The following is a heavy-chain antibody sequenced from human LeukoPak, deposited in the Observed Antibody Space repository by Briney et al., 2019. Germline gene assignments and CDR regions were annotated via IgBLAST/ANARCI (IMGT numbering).Heavy chain of an antibody. D-gene: IGHD5-12*01. CDR1: GFTVSSIY. V-gene: IGHV3-66*01. CDR2: IYGGGTT. CDR3: ALALAVSGFNYFDY. Sequence: GGSLRLSCATSGFTVSSIYMSWVRQAPGKGLEWVSVIYGGGTTYYADSVKGRFTISSDNSKNTLFLQMNSLRAEDTAVYYCALALAVSGFNYFDYWGQGTLVTVSS. J-gene: IGHJ4*02.